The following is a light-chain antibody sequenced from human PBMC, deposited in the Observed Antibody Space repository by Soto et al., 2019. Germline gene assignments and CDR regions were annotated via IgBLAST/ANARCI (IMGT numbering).Light chain of an antibody. V-gene: IGLV2-14*03. CDR3: SSYTSDNTRDVV. CDR2: DVS. CDR1: SSDVGGYNY. J-gene: IGLJ2*01. Sequence: QSALTQPASVSGSPGQSITISCTGTSSDVGGYNYVSWYQQHPGKAPKLIIYDVSNRPSGVSDRFSGSKSGNTASLTISGLQAEDEADYYCSSYTSDNTRDVVFGGGTKVTVL.